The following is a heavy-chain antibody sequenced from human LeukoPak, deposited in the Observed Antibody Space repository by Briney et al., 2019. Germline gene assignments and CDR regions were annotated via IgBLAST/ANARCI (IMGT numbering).Heavy chain of an antibody. V-gene: IGHV5-51*01. J-gene: IGHJ3*02. D-gene: IGHD6-19*01. CDR1: GYSFTSYW. Sequence: GESLKISCKGSGYSFTSYWIGWVRQMPGKGLEWMGIIYPGDSDTRYSPSFQGQVTISADKSISTAYLQWSSLKASDTAMYYCARRDGSGWYGTSDAFDIWGQGTMVTVSS. CDR2: IYPGDSDT. CDR3: ARRDGSGWYGTSDAFDI.